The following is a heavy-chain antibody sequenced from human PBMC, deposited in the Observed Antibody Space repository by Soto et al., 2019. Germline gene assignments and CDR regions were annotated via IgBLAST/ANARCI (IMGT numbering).Heavy chain of an antibody. CDR2: IYYRGNA. Sequence: QLQLQESGPGLVKPSETLSLTCSVSDDSINSDKYYWGWIRQPPGKGLEWIGSIYYRGNAYYNPSLQARDTISLDKSRSQVSLKLNSVTAADSAVYFCARLEGLATISYYFDLWGPGALVPVSS. CDR1: DDSINSDKYY. J-gene: IGHJ4*02. D-gene: IGHD3-9*01. V-gene: IGHV4-39*01. CDR3: ARLEGLATISYYFDL.